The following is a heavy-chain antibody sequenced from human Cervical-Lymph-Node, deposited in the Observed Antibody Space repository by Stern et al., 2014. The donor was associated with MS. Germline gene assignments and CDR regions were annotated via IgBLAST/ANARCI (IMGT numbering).Heavy chain of an antibody. Sequence: EVHLVESGGGLVQPGGSLRLSCAASGFTFSSYSMNWVRQAPGKGLEWGSYISSSSSTIYYADFVKGRFTISSDNAKNSLYLQMNSLRDEDTAVYYCAREDELGGTAWGQGTLVTVSS. D-gene: IGHD1-14*01. V-gene: IGHV3-48*02. J-gene: IGHJ5*02. CDR2: ISSSSSTI. CDR1: GFTFSSYS. CDR3: AREDELGGTA.